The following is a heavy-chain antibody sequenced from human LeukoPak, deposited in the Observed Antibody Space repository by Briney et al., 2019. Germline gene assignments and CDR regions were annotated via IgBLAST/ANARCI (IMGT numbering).Heavy chain of an antibody. CDR2: ISWNSGTI. CDR1: GFTFDDYA. D-gene: IGHD6-19*01. Sequence: PGGSLRLSCAASGFTFDDYAMHWVRQAPGKGLEWVSGISWNSGTIGYADSVKGRFTISRDNAKNSLYLQVNSVKAEDMALYYCAKDRGRSGWYFFDYWGQGTLVTVSS. CDR3: AKDRGRSGWYFFDY. V-gene: IGHV3-9*03. J-gene: IGHJ4*02.